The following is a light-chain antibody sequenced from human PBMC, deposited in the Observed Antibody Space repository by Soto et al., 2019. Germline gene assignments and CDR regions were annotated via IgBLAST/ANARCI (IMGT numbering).Light chain of an antibody. CDR2: AAS. CDR3: QKYDIAPRT. V-gene: IGKV1-27*01. CDR1: QDINYY. J-gene: IGKJ4*01. Sequence: GDRVTITCRASQDINYYLAWYQQRPGKVPKLLIYAASTLQSGVPSRFSGSGSGTDFTLTISSLQPEDVASYYCQKYDIAPRTFGGGTRVEVK.